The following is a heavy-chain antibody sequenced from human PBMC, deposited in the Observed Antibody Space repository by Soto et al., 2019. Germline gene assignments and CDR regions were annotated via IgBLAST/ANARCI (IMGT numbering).Heavy chain of an antibody. D-gene: IGHD3-3*01. V-gene: IGHV4-34*01. CDR1: GGSFCGYY. CDR2: INHSGST. Sequence: SETLSLTCAVYGGSFCGYYWSWIRQPPGKGLEWIGEINHSGSTNYNPSLKSRVTISVDTSKNQFSLKLSSVTAADTAVYYCARGASTIFGVVITRGWFDPWGQGTLVTVSS. CDR3: ARGASTIFGVVITRGWFDP. J-gene: IGHJ5*02.